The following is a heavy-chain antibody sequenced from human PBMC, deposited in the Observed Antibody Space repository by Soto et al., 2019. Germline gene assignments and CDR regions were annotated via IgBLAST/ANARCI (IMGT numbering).Heavy chain of an antibody. CDR1: GYTFTNYY. Sequence: QVQLVQSGADVQKPGASVKVSCKDSGYTFTNYYVSWARHAPGQGLEWMGWINTYNGNTKYAQNFQGRVSLTADTSTSTAYMELWSLRSDDAAVYYCARDQRSTNGAADYWGQGTLVTVSS. J-gene: IGHJ4*02. D-gene: IGHD2-8*01. V-gene: IGHV1-18*01. CDR2: INTYNGNT. CDR3: ARDQRSTNGAADY.